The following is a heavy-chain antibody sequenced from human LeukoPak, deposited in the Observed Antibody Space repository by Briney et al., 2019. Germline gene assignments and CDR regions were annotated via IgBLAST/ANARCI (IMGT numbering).Heavy chain of an antibody. CDR1: GFTFSSYA. Sequence: SGGSLRLSCAASGFTFSSYAMGWVRQAPGKGLEWVSLINDSGGNTYYADSVKGRFTISRDNSKNTLFLQMSGLRAEDTAVYYCAKTSAGIRGGYFDYWGQGTLVTVSS. CDR2: INDSGGNT. D-gene: IGHD3-10*01. CDR3: AKTSAGIRGGYFDY. J-gene: IGHJ4*02. V-gene: IGHV3-23*01.